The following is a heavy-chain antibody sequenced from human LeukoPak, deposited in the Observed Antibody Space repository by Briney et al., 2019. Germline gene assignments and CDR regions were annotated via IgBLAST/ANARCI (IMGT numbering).Heavy chain of an antibody. D-gene: IGHD2-21*01. Sequence: GGSLRLSCAASGFVVSDNYMSWVRQAPGQGLEWVSLIYTSGITKYTDSVKGRFTISRDNAKNTLYLQMNSLRVEDTAVYYCARVSGEISSFDYWGQGTLVTVSS. CDR2: IYTSGIT. CDR3: ARVSGEISSFDY. J-gene: IGHJ4*02. CDR1: GFVVSDNY. V-gene: IGHV3-66*02.